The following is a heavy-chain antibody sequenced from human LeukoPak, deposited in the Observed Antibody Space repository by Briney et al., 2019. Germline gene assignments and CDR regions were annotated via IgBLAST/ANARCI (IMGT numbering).Heavy chain of an antibody. V-gene: IGHV3-48*03. CDR2: ISSSGSTI. J-gene: IGHJ5*02. CDR1: GFTFSSYA. CDR3: ARRNIVVVPAAMANWFDP. Sequence: GGSLRLSCAASGFTFSSYAMNWVRQAPGKGLEWVSYISSSGSTIYYADSVKGRFTISRDNAKNSLYLQMNSRRAEDTAVYYCARRNIVVVPAAMANWFDPWGQGTLVTVSS. D-gene: IGHD2-2*01.